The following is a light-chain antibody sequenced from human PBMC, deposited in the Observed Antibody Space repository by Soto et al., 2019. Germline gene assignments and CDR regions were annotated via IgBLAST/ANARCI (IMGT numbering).Light chain of an antibody. CDR3: QLYGRSRRAT. Sequence: EVVLTQSPGTLSLSPGEGASLSCRASQTVTNDYIAWYQQRPGQAPRLLIYGASSRATGIPDRFSGSGSGTDFTLTISRLEPEDFAVYYCQLYGRSRRATFGQGTRLE. J-gene: IGKJ5*01. V-gene: IGKV3-20*01. CDR2: GAS. CDR1: QTVTNDY.